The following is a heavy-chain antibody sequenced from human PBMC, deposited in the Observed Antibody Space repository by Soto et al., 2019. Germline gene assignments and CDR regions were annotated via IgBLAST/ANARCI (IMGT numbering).Heavy chain of an antibody. CDR1: GFTFSSYA. V-gene: IGHV3-30-3*01. D-gene: IGHD6-19*01. Sequence: QVQLVESGGGVVQPGRSLRLSCAASGFTFSSYAMHWVRQAPGKGLEWVAVISYDGSNKYYADSVKGRFTISRDNSKNTLYLQMNSLRAEDTAVYYCARGVEEGYSSGWYGPNYYGMDVWGQGTTVTVAS. CDR2: ISYDGSNK. CDR3: ARGVEEGYSSGWYGPNYYGMDV. J-gene: IGHJ6*02.